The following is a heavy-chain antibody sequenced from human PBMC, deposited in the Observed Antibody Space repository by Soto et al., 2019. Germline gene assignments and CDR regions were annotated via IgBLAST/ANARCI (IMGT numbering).Heavy chain of an antibody. V-gene: IGHV3-23*01. J-gene: IGHJ4*02. D-gene: IGHD6-6*01. Sequence: GGSLRLSCAASEFTFSSYSMSWVRQAPGERLEWLSSISGSGGSIYYADSVKGRFTISRDNSKNTLYLQMNSLRAEDTALYYCAKGARSSSFDSWGQGTLVTVSS. CDR3: AKGARSSSFDS. CDR1: EFTFSSYS. CDR2: ISGSGGSI.